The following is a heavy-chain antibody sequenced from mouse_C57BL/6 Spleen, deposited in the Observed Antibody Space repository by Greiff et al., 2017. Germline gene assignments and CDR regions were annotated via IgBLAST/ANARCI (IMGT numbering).Heavy chain of an antibody. Sequence: EVKLMESGGGLVKPGGSLKLSCAASGFTFSSYAMSWVRQTPEKRLEWVATISDGGSYTYYPDNVKGRFTISRDNAKNNLYLQMSHLKSEDTAMYYCAREKFMDYWGQGTSVTVSS. V-gene: IGHV5-4*01. D-gene: IGHD1-3*01. CDR1: GFTFSSYA. CDR2: ISDGGSYT. J-gene: IGHJ4*01. CDR3: AREKFMDY.